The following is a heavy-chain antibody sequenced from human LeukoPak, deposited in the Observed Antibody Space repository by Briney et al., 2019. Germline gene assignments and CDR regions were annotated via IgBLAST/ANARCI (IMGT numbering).Heavy chain of an antibody. CDR3: AREHDFWSGHDAFDI. CDR2: INAGNGNT. J-gene: IGHJ3*02. D-gene: IGHD3-3*01. V-gene: IGHV1-3*01. Sequence: ASVKVSCKASGHTFTTYSIFWVRQAPGQGLEWMGWINAGNGNTKYSQKLQGRVTITRDTSANTAYVELSSLRSEDTAVYYCAREHDFWSGHDAFDIWGQGTMVTVSS. CDR1: GHTFTTYS.